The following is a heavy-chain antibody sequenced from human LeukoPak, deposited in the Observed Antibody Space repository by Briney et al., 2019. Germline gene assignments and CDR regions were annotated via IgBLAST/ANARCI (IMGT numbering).Heavy chain of an antibody. D-gene: IGHD3-10*01. CDR1: GYSFTSYW. CDR3: ARDYYGSGSYYKHPDHYRDRDYYYYGMDV. CDR2: IYPGDSDT. J-gene: IGHJ6*02. Sequence: GESLKISCKGSGYSFTSYWIGWVRQMPGKGLEWMGIIYPGDSDTRYSPSFQGQVTISADKSISTAYLQWSSLKASDTAMYSCARDYYGSGSYYKHPDHYRDRDYYYYGMDVWGQGTTVTVSS. V-gene: IGHV5-51*03.